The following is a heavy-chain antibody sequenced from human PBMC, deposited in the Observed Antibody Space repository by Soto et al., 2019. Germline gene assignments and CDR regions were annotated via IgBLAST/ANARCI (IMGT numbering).Heavy chain of an antibody. J-gene: IGHJ4*02. V-gene: IGHV3-23*01. CDR1: GFTFTIYA. Sequence: PGGSLRLSCAASGFTFTIYAMTWVRQAPGKGLEWVSTISGSGGTAYYADSVKGRFTFSRDNSKNTLYLQMNSLRADDTAVYYCATYRQTTVTSEFWGQGALVTVSS. D-gene: IGHD4-17*01. CDR3: ATYRQTTVTSEF. CDR2: ISGSGGTA.